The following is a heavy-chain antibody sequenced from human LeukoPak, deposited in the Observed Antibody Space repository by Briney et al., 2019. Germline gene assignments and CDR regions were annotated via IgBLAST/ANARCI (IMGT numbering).Heavy chain of an antibody. J-gene: IGHJ4*02. D-gene: IGHD3-10*01. CDR2: INQDGSEK. CDR3: ARGPPTRYMVRGVIDY. V-gene: IGHV3-7*03. CDR1: GFTFSSYW. Sequence: GGSLRLSCEASGFTFSSYWMTWVRQAPGKGLEWVANINQDGSEKYYVDSVKGRFTISRDNAKNSLYLQMNSLRVEDTAVYYCARGPPTRYMVRGVIDYWGQGTLVTVSS.